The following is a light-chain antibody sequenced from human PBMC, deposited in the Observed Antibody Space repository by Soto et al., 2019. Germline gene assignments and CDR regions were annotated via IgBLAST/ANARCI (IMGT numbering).Light chain of an antibody. CDR3: SSYTSSSLYV. CDR1: SSDIGGSNY. J-gene: IGLJ1*01. Sequence: QSALTQPASVSVTPGQSIAISRTGTSSDIGGSNYVSWYQQLPGKAPKLMIYDGSDRPSGVSNRFSGSKSGNTASLTISGLQAEDQADYYCSSYTSSSLYVFGTGTKVTVL. CDR2: DGS. V-gene: IGLV2-14*01.